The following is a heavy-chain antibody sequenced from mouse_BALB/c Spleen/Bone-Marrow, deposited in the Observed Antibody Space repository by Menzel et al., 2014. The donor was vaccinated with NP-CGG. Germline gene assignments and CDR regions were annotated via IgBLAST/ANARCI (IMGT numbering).Heavy chain of an antibody. J-gene: IGHJ1*01. Sequence: VQLQQSGAELVRSGASVRLSCTASGFNIKYYYMHWVKQTPEQGLERIGWIDPANGNTKYDPKFQGKATITADRSSNTAYLQLSSLTSEDTAVHYCASYRYGWYFDVWGAGTTVTVSS. V-gene: IGHV14-3*02. D-gene: IGHD2-14*01. CDR3: ASYRYGWYFDV. CDR2: IDPANGNT. CDR1: GFNIKYYY.